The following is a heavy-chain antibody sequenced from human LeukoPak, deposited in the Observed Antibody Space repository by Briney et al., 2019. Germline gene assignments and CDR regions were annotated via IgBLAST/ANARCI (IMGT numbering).Heavy chain of an antibody. CDR3: ARFGTSSSRFFDQ. D-gene: IGHD6-6*01. CDR2: IHYSGTT. J-gene: IGHJ4*02. CDR1: GGSISAYY. V-gene: IGHV4-59*01. Sequence: SETLSLTCTVSGGSISAYYWSWIRQPPEKGLEWIGYIHYSGTTNYYPSLKSRVTIALDTSKNQFSLKLYSVTAADTAVYYCARFGTSSSRFFDQWGQGTLVTVSS.